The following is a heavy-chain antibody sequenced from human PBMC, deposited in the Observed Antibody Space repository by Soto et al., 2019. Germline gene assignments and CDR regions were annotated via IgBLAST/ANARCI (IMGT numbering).Heavy chain of an antibody. Sequence: ASVKVSCKASGYTFTSYGISWVRQAPGQGLEWMGWISAYNGNTNYAQKLQGRVTMTTDTSTSTAYMELRSLRSDDTAVYYCAKDLFTMIVVVIHAPFDYWGQGTLVTVSS. CDR1: GYTFTSYG. J-gene: IGHJ4*02. CDR3: AKDLFTMIVVVIHAPFDY. D-gene: IGHD3-22*01. V-gene: IGHV1-18*01. CDR2: ISAYNGNT.